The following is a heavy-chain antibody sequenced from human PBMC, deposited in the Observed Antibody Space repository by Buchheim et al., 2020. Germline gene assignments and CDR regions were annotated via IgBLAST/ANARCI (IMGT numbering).Heavy chain of an antibody. V-gene: IGHV4-31*03. D-gene: IGHD6-6*01. CDR2: IYHSGTT. CDR3: ATRPSDLSYWYFDL. Sequence: QVQLQESGPGLVKPSQTLSLTCTVSNGSISSDDFYWSWIRQHPGKSLEWIGYIYHSGTTYYNPSLRSRLDISMDTSKNQFSLNLDSVTAADTAIYYCATRPSDLSYWYFDLWGRGTL. J-gene: IGHJ2*01. CDR1: NGSISSDDFY.